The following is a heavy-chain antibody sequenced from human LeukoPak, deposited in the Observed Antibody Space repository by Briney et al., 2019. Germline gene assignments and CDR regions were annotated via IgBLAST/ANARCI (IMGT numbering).Heavy chain of an antibody. V-gene: IGHV3-15*01. D-gene: IGHD3-22*01. CDR2: IKSEADGLTT. Sequence: GGSLRLSCAASGFTFSSYAMSWVRQAPGKGLEWVGRIKSEADGLTTDYAAPVKGRFTISRDDSKNTLYLQVNSLKAEDTAVYYCTTEGFYFDSSGYSPFDHWGQGTLVTVSS. CDR1: GFTFSSYA. CDR3: TTEGFYFDSSGYSPFDH. J-gene: IGHJ4*02.